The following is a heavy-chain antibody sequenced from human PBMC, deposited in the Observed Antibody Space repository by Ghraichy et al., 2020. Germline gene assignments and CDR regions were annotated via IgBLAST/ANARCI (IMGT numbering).Heavy chain of an antibody. V-gene: IGHV4-4*02. CDR1: GGSISSSNW. D-gene: IGHD3-3*01. CDR3: ARDPKRFFPYDFWSGYYTDYYYYYMDV. CDR2: IYHSGST. J-gene: IGHJ6*03. Sequence: SETLSLTCAVSGGSISSSNWWSWVRQPPGKGLEWIGEIYHSGSTNYNPSLKSRVTISVDKSKNQFSLKLSSVTAADTAVYYCARDPKRFFPYDFWSGYYTDYYYYYMDVWGKGTTVTVSS.